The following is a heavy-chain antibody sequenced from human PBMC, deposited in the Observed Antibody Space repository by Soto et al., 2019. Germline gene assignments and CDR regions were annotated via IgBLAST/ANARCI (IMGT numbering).Heavy chain of an antibody. D-gene: IGHD4-4*01. Sequence: ESLVFCCATSGLNVSINYMSWVRQAPGKGREWVPVIYSGGSTYYADSVKGRFTISRDNSKNTLYLQMNSLRAEDTAVYYCASDNDYSNYWGQGTLFSVSS. CDR2: IYSGGST. J-gene: IGHJ4*02. CDR1: GLNVSINY. CDR3: ASDNDYSNY. V-gene: IGHV3-53*01.